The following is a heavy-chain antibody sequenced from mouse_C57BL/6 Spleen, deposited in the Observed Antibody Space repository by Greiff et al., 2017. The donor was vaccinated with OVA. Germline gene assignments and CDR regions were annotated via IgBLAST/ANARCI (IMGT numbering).Heavy chain of an antibody. CDR1: GFTFSSYA. CDR3: TRDSNYWYFDV. Sequence: EVHLVESGEGLVKPGGSLKLSCAASGFTFSSYAMSWVRQTPEQRLEWVAYISSGGDYIYYADTVKGRFTISRDNARNTLYLQMSSLKSEDTAMYYCTRDSNYWYFDVWGTGTTVTVSS. J-gene: IGHJ1*03. D-gene: IGHD2-5*01. V-gene: IGHV5-9-1*02. CDR2: ISSGGDYI.